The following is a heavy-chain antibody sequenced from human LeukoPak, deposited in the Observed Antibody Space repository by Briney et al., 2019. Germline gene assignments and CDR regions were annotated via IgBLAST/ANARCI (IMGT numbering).Heavy chain of an antibody. CDR3: ARVSWGGSFFDY. D-gene: IGHD1-26*01. J-gene: IGHJ4*02. CDR2: IRQDGSGK. Sequence: GGSLRLSCVASGFTFSDYWMSWVRQAPGKGLECVANIRQDGSGKHHLDSVKGRFTISRDNGKNSLFLQMNSLRAEDTAVYYCARVSWGGSFFDYWGRGILVTVSS. V-gene: IGHV3-7*01. CDR1: GFTFSDYW.